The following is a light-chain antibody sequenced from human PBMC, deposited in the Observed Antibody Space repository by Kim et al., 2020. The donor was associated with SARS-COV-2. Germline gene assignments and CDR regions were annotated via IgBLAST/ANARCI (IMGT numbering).Light chain of an antibody. CDR2: DVS. CDR1: SSDVGGYNY. J-gene: IGLJ3*02. V-gene: IGLV2-14*04. Sequence: GQSITISCTGTSSDVGGYNYVSWNQQHPGKAPKLLIYDVSTRPSGVSDRFSGSKSGNTASLTISGLQAEDESDYYCSSYTSSSTFVFGGGTQLTVL. CDR3: SSYTSSSTFV.